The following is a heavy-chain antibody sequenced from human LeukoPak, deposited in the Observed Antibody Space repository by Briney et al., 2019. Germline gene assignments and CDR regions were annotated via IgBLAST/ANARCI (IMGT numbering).Heavy chain of an antibody. CDR1: GYRFSGYW. J-gene: IGHJ6*04. CDR3: ARLPYGSRTFGPAREGMDV. D-gene: IGHD3-10*01. Sequence: PGESLKIPCKASGYRFSGYWISWVRQMPGKGLEWMGRIDPSDSYSNYSPSFQGRVTISVDKSISTAYLQWSSLKASDTAMYYCARLPYGSRTFGPAREGMDVWGEGTTVTVSS. V-gene: IGHV5-10-1*01. CDR2: IDPSDSYS.